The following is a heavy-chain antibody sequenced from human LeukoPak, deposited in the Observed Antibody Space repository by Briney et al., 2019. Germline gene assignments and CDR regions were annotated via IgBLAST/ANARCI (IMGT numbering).Heavy chain of an antibody. CDR1: GFTFSSYG. Sequence: PGGSLRISCTASGFTFSSYGMSWVRQAPGKGLEWVSGINGNGGTTYYADSVKGRFTISRDNSKNTLYLQMNSLRAEDTAVYYCAKDGFGIWGQGTTVTVSS. CDR3: AKDGFGI. V-gene: IGHV3-23*01. CDR2: INGNGGTT. J-gene: IGHJ3*02.